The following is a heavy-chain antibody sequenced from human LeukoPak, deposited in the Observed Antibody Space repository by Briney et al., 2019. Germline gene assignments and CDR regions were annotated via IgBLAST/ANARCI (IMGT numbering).Heavy chain of an antibody. CDR2: IRSDGSDI. J-gene: IGHJ4*02. CDR3: AKHDSSSDF. D-gene: IGHD3-22*01. Sequence: AGGSLRLSCAASGFIFSSYGMHWVRQPPGKGLEWVAFIRSDGSDIYSAASVKGRFTISRDNSKNTLWLQMNSLRAEDTAVYYCAKHDSSSDFWGQGTLVTVSS. V-gene: IGHV3-30*02. CDR1: GFIFSSYG.